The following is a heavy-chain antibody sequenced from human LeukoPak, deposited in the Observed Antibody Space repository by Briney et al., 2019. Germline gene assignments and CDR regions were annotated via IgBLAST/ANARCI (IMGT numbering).Heavy chain of an antibody. CDR3: ARDNCGGGGCYSPFDY. D-gene: IGHD2-15*01. J-gene: IGHJ4*02. Sequence: PGGSLRLSCAASGFSVSRYWMSWVRQAPGEGLEWVADIKQDESEKDYVDSVRGRFTISRDNAKNSLYLQMNSLRAEDTAVYYCARDNCGGGGCYSPFDYWGQGTLVTVSS. CDR2: IKQDESEK. CDR1: GFSVSRYW. V-gene: IGHV3-7*01.